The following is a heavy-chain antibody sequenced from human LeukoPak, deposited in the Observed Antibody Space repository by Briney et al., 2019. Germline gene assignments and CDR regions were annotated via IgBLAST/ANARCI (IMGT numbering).Heavy chain of an antibody. D-gene: IGHD6-6*01. CDR3: ARQTNMYSSSSGDAFDI. V-gene: IGHV3-21*01. CDR1: GFTFSSYS. Sequence: GGSLRLSCAASGFTFSSYSMSWVRQAPGKGLEWVSSISSSSSYIYYADSVKGRFTISRDNAKNSLYLQMNSLRAEDTAVYYCARQTNMYSSSSGDAFDIWGQGTMVTVSS. J-gene: IGHJ3*02. CDR2: ISSSSSYI.